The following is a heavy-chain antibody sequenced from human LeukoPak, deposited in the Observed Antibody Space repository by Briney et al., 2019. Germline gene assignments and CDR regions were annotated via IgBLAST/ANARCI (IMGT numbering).Heavy chain of an antibody. CDR2: ISADGSST. CDR1: GFNFDDYA. J-gene: IGHJ4*02. V-gene: IGHV3-43*02. Sequence: GGSLRLSCVASGFNFDDYAMHWVRQAAGKGLEWVSLISADGSSTYYANSVRGRFTISRDNRKNSLYLQMNTLRTDDTAFYYCAKDSTSDQWGQGTLVTVSS. CDR3: AKDSTSDQ.